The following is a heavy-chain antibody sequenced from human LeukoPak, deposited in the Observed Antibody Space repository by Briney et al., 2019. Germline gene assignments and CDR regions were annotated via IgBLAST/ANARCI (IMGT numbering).Heavy chain of an antibody. Sequence: SETLSLTCTVSGGSISSYYWSWIWQPAGKGLEWIGRIYTSGSTNYNPSLKSRVTISVDTSKNQFSLKLSSVTAADTAVYYCARGGYGSGSYSSRNWFDPWGQGTLVTVSS. V-gene: IGHV4-4*07. J-gene: IGHJ5*02. CDR3: ARGGYGSGSYSSRNWFDP. D-gene: IGHD3-10*01. CDR2: IYTSGST. CDR1: GGSISSYY.